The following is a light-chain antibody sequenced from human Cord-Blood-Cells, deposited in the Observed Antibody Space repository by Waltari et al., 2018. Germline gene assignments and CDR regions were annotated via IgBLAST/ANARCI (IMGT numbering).Light chain of an antibody. CDR1: SSDVGGYNY. V-gene: IGLV2-14*01. J-gene: IGLJ3*02. CDR2: AVS. Sequence: QSALTQPASVSGSPGQSITTSCTGTSSDVGGYNYGSWYQQHPGKAPKLVIYAVSKRPSGVSNRFSGSKSGNTASLTISGLQAEDEADYYCSSYTSSSTWVFGGGTKLTVL. CDR3: SSYTSSSTWV.